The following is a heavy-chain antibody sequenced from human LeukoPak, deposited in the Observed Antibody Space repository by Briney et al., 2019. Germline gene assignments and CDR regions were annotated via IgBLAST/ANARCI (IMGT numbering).Heavy chain of an antibody. J-gene: IGHJ6*03. D-gene: IGHD3-10*01. CDR3: AKAGRGGAITMIRGVKGDYYYMDV. CDR1: GLTFSSYG. Sequence: GGTLRLSCAASGLTFSSYGMSWVRQAPGKGLEWVSAISGSGGRTYYADSVKGRFTISRDNSKNTLYLQMNSLRAEDTAVYYCAKAGRGGAITMIRGVKGDYYYMDVWGKGTTVTISS. V-gene: IGHV3-23*01. CDR2: ISGSGGRT.